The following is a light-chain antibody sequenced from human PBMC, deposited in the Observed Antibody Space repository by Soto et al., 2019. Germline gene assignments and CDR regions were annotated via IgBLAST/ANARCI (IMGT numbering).Light chain of an antibody. J-gene: IGLJ2*01. CDR3: ASYAGGDTVI. V-gene: IGLV2-23*02. Sequence: QSVLTQSASVSGSPGQSITISCTGTDSDLGSFNLVSWYQHHPGEGPKLMIYEVTKRPSGVSNRFSGSKSANTASLTISGLQAEDEAHYYCASYAGGDTVIFGGGTKVTVL. CDR2: EVT. CDR1: DSDLGSFNL.